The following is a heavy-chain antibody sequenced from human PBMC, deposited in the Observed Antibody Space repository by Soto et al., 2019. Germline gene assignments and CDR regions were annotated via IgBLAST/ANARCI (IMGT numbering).Heavy chain of an antibody. Sequence: PSETLSLTCTVSGGSISSGGYYWSWIRQHPGKGLEWIGYIYYSGSTYYNQSLKSRVTISVDTSKNQLSLKLSSVTAADTAVYYCARERDSSSANPAFDIWGQGTMVTVSS. D-gene: IGHD6-6*01. CDR3: ARERDSSSANPAFDI. CDR1: GGSISSGGYY. CDR2: IYYSGST. V-gene: IGHV4-31*03. J-gene: IGHJ3*02.